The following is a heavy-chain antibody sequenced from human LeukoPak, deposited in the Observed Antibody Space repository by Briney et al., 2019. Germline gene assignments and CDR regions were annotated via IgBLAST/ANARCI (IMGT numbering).Heavy chain of an antibody. CDR2: INVYNGKT. V-gene: IGHV1-18*01. Sequence: ASVTVSCKASGYIFRSYGITWVRQAPGQGLEWMGWINVYNGKTNYTQKVQGRVTMTTDTTTSTAYMELRSLRSDDTAVYYCARGPELWFGELPSLGYYMDVWGKGTSVTVSS. CDR3: ARGPELWFGELPSLGYYMDV. CDR1: GYIFRSYG. J-gene: IGHJ6*03. D-gene: IGHD3-10*01.